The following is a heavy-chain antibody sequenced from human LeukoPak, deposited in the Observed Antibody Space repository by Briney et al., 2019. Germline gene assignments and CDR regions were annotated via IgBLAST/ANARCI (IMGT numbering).Heavy chain of an antibody. CDR1: GGTFNNYV. CDR3: ARQAFRTGMISADY. CDR2: IIPVFGTA. Sequence: ASVKVSCKASGGTFNNYVISWVRQAPGQGLEWVGGIIPVFGTATYARKFQDRVTITTDESTRTAYMEVSSLRSEDTAVYYCARQAFRTGMISADYWGQGTLVTVSS. V-gene: IGHV1-69*05. D-gene: IGHD1-1*01. J-gene: IGHJ4*02.